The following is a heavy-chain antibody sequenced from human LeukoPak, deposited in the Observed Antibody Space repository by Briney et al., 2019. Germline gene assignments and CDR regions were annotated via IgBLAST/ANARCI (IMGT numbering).Heavy chain of an antibody. CDR2: IYSGGST. D-gene: IGHD3-10*01. CDR3: ARDLGGSGDSGAPWSYYYMDV. Sequence: GGSLRLSCAASGFTVSSNYMSWVRQAPGKGLEWVSVIYSGGSTYYADSVKGRFTISRDNSKNTLYLQMNSLRAEDTAVYYCARDLGGSGDSGAPWSYYYMDVWGKGTTVTVSS. V-gene: IGHV3-53*01. CDR1: GFTVSSNY. J-gene: IGHJ6*03.